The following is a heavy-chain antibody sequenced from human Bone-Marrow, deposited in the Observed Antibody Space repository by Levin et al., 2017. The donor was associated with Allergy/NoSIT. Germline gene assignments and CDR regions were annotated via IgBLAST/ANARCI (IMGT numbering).Heavy chain of an antibody. J-gene: IGHJ5*02. D-gene: IGHD6-13*01. CDR3: AKRYSNTWYEEGWNP. CDR2: VSSSGGST. V-gene: IGHV3-23*01. CDR1: GFNFSNFA. Sequence: GESLKISCAASGFNFSNFAMSWVRQAPGKGLEWVSTVSSSGGSTYYADSVKGRFTISRDNSKNTLYLQMNTLRAEDTAVYSCAKRYSNTWYEEGWNPWGQGTLVTVSS.